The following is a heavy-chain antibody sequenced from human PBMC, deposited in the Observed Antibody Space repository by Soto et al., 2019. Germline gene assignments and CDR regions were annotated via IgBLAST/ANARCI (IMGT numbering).Heavy chain of an antibody. CDR3: ARELDGGGYDSYFDY. Sequence: SETLSLTCTVSGGSISSGGYYWSWIRQHPGKGLEWIGYIYYSGSTYYNPSLKSRVTISVDTSKNQFSLKLSSVTAADTAVYYCARELDGGGYDSYFDYWGQGTLVTSPQ. D-gene: IGHD5-12*01. J-gene: IGHJ4*02. CDR1: GGSISSGGYY. CDR2: IYYSGST. V-gene: IGHV4-31*03.